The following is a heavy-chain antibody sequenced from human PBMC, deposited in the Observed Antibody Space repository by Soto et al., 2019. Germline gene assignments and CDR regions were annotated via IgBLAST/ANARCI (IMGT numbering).Heavy chain of an antibody. V-gene: IGHV3-30-3*01. CDR2: ISYDGSNK. D-gene: IGHD3-10*01. CDR3: ARDLGGSGNTAHHVGYYYYYYGMDV. J-gene: IGHJ6*04. Sequence: QVQLVESGGGVVQPGRSLRLSCAASGFTFSSYAIHWVRQAPGKGLEWVAVISYDGSNKYYADSVKGRFTISRDNSKXXLXLQMNSLRAEDTAVYYCARDLGGSGNTAHHVGYYYYYYGMDVWGKGTTVTVSS. CDR1: GFTFSSYA.